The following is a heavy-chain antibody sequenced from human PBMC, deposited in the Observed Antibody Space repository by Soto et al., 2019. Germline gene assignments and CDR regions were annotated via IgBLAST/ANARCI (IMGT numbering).Heavy chain of an antibody. D-gene: IGHD4-17*01. J-gene: IGHJ5*02. V-gene: IGHV3-15*01. CDR3: TTYPLSYGDYEGWFDP. Sequence: GGSLRLSCAASGFTFSNAWMSWVRQAPGKGLEWVGRIKSKTDGGTTDYAAPVKGRFTISRDDSKNTLYLQMNSLKTEDTAVYYCTTYPLSYGDYEGWFDPWGQGTLVTVSS. CDR2: IKSKTDGGTT. CDR1: GFTFSNAW.